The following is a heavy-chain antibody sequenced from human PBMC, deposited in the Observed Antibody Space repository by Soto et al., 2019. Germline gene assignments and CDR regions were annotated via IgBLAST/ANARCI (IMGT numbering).Heavy chain of an antibody. J-gene: IGHJ3*02. CDR1: GYAFTCYY. CDR2: INPSGGST. D-gene: IGHD3-3*01. CDR3: ARVRALWTSPTDAFGI. V-gene: IGHV1-46*03. Sequence: ASVKVSCQASGYAFTCYYMHWPRQSPGKGLEWMGIINPSGGSTSYAQKFQSRVTMTRDTSTRTVYMELSSLRSEDTAVYYFARVRALWTSPTDAFGIWGQGTMVSVSS.